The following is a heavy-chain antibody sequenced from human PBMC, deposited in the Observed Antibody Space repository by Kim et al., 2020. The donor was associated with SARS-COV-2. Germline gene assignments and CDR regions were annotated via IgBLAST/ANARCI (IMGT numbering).Heavy chain of an antibody. CDR3: ARDYGLFETYYFDY. J-gene: IGHJ4*02. CDR2: ISSSSSYI. D-gene: IGHD2-21*01. Sequence: GGSLRRSCAASGFTFSSYIMNWVRQAPGKGLEWVSSISSSSSYIYYADSVKGRFTISRDNAKNSLYLQMNSLRAEDTAVYYCARDYGLFETYYFDYWGQGTLVTVSS. V-gene: IGHV3-21*01. CDR1: GFTFSSYI.